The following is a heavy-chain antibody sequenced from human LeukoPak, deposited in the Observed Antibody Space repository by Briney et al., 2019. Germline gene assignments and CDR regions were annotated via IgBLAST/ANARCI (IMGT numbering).Heavy chain of an antibody. V-gene: IGHV3-74*01. CDR3: ARYASPLEGMDV. J-gene: IGHJ6*02. CDR1: GFTFSSHW. Sequence: GGSLRLSCAASGFTFSSHWMHWVRQVPGKGLVWVSRINNDGTTTTYADSVGGRFTISRDNAGNTLHLQMNSLRAGDTAVYYCARYASPLEGMDVWGQGTTVTVSS. CDR2: INNDGTTT.